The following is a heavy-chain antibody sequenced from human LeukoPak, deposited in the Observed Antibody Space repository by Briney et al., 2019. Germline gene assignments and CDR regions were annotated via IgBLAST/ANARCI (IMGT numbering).Heavy chain of an antibody. CDR2: ISWNSGSI. V-gene: IGHV3-9*01. Sequence: GRSLRLSCAASGFTFDDYAMHWVRQAPGKGLEWVSGISWNSGSIGYADSVKGRFTISRDNAKNSLYLQMNSLRAEDTALYYCAKDIAAAGRGYYFDCWGQGTLVTVSS. CDR3: AKDIAAAGRGYYFDC. D-gene: IGHD6-13*01. CDR1: GFTFDDYA. J-gene: IGHJ4*02.